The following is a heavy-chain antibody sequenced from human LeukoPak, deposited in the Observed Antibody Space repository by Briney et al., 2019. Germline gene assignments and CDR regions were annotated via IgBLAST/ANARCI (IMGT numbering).Heavy chain of an antibody. D-gene: IGHD3-10*01. V-gene: IGHV4-34*01. CDR1: GGSFSGYY. J-gene: IGHJ4*02. CDR2: INHSGST. CDR3: ARVVRGVLPDY. Sequence: SETLSLTCAVYGGSFSGYYWSWIRQPPGKGLGWIGEINHSGSTNYNPSLKSRVTISVDTSKNQFSLKLSSVTAADTAVYYCARVVRGVLPDYWGQGTLVTVSS.